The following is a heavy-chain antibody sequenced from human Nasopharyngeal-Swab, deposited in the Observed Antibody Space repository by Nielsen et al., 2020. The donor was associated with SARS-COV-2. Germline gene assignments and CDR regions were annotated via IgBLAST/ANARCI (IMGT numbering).Heavy chain of an antibody. D-gene: IGHD4-11*01. CDR3: ARDHLMTVTIPYYYYGMDV. CDR1: GFTFSNYA. CDR2: ISYDGSNK. J-gene: IGHJ6*02. V-gene: IGHV3-30-3*01. Sequence: GESLKISCAASGFTFSNYAMHWVRQAPGKGLEWVALISYDGSNKYYADSVKGRFTISRDNSKNTLYLQMNSLRAEDTAVYYCARDHLMTVTIPYYYYGMDVWGQGTTVTVSS.